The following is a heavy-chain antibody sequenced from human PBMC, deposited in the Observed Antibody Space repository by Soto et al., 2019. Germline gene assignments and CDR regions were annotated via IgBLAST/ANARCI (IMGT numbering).Heavy chain of an antibody. J-gene: IGHJ6*02. CDR3: ARASDYYGSGSYYKSGIYYYYYYGMDV. Sequence: PGGSLRLSCAASGFTFSSYSMNWVRQAPGKGLEWVSSISSSSSYIYYADSVKGRFTISRDNAKNSLYLQMNSLRAEDTAVYYCARASDYYGSGSYYKSGIYYYYYYGMDVWGQGTTVTVSS. D-gene: IGHD3-10*01. CDR2: ISSSSSYI. CDR1: GFTFSSYS. V-gene: IGHV3-21*01.